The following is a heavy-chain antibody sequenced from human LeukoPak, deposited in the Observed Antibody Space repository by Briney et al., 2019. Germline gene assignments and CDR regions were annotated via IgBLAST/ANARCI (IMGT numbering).Heavy chain of an antibody. CDR3: AKGITLFGGGCDP. Sequence: GGSLTLSCEAAGFTFSDFAMYWVRQAPGKGLEWVAVIWYDGSDKFYADSVKGRFTISRDNSNNTLFLQMNSLRVEDTGVYYCAKGITLFGGGCDPWGQGTLVIVSS. CDR2: IWYDGSDK. D-gene: IGHD3-10*02. J-gene: IGHJ5*02. CDR1: GFTFSDFA. V-gene: IGHV3-33*07.